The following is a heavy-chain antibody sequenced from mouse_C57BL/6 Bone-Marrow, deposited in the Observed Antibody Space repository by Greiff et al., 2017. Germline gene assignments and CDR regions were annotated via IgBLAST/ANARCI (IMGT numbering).Heavy chain of an antibody. Sequence: QVQLQQSGAELARPGASVKLSCKASGYTFTSYGISWVKQSTGQGLEWIGEIYPRSGNTYYNEKFKGKATLTADKSSSTAYMELRSLTSEDSAVYFCALYYGSSVYWYFDVWGTGTTVTVSS. J-gene: IGHJ1*03. D-gene: IGHD1-1*01. CDR2: IYPRSGNT. CDR1: GYTFTSYG. V-gene: IGHV1-81*01. CDR3: ALYYGSSVYWYFDV.